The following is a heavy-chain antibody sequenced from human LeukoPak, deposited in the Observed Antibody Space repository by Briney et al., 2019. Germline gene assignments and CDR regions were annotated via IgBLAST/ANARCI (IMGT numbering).Heavy chain of an antibody. J-gene: IGHJ4*02. Sequence: ASVKVSCKASGYTFTSYGISWVRQAPGQGLEWMGWISAHNGNTNYAQKLQGRVTMTTDTSTSTAYMELRSLRSDDTAVYYCARDQSIGGSGSYYGYWGQGTLVTVSS. D-gene: IGHD2-15*01. CDR2: ISAHNGNT. V-gene: IGHV1-18*01. CDR3: ARDQSIGGSGSYYGY. CDR1: GYTFTSYG.